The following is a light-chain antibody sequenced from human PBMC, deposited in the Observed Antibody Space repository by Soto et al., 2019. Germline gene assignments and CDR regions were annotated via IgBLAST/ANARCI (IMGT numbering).Light chain of an antibody. CDR1: QSVNSY. CDR3: QQRNSWPRT. V-gene: IGKV3-11*01. CDR2: DAS. J-gene: IGKJ1*01. Sequence: ETILTQSPATLSLSPGERATLSCRASQSVNSYLAWYQQKPGQAPRLLIYDASNRAAGVPVRFSGSGSGTDFTLTISSLEPEDFAVYYCQQRNSWPRTFGQGTKGDIK.